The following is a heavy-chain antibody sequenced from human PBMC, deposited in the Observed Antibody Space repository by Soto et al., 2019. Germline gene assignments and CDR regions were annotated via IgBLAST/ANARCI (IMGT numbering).Heavy chain of an antibody. V-gene: IGHV3-23*01. Sequence: GGSLRLSCSASGFTLSSYAMSWVRQAPGKGLEWVSSISAGGDMTYNSDSVKGRFTISRDNANNAVFLQMHNLRIEDTALYYCARGDRGGSGSPASYYYSGWDAWGQGATVTVYS. CDR3: ARGDRGGSGSPASYYYSGWDA. J-gene: IGHJ6*02. D-gene: IGHD3-10*01. CDR1: GFTLSSYA. CDR2: ISAGGDMT.